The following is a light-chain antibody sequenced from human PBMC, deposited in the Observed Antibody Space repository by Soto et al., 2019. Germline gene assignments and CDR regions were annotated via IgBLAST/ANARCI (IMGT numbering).Light chain of an antibody. V-gene: IGLV2-14*03. CDR1: SSDVGGYNY. CDR3: ISYTRSGTRV. Sequence: QSALTQPASVSGSPGQSITISCTGTSSDVGGYNYVSWYQQHPDKAPKLVIYDVSNRPSGVSNRFSASKSGNTASLTISGLQAEDVADYYCISYTRSGTRVFGGGTKLTVL. J-gene: IGLJ3*02. CDR2: DVS.